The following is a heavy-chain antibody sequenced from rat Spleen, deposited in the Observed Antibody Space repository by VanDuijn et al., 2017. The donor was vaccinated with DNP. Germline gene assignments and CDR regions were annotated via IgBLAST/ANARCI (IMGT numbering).Heavy chain of an antibody. Sequence: EVQLVESGGDLVRPGRSLKLSCVASGFTFNNHWMTWIRQGPGKRLEWIASINYSGGTTYYADSVKGRFTISRDNAENILYLQMDSLRSEDTATYFCARGTWQLYYWYFDFWGPGTMVTVSS. J-gene: IGHJ1*01. CDR2: INYSGGTT. D-gene: IGHD1-10*01. CDR3: ARGTWQLYYWYFDF. V-gene: IGHV5-31*01. CDR1: GFTFNNHW.